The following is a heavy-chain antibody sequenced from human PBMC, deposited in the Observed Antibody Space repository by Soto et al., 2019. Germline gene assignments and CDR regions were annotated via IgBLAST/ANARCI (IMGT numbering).Heavy chain of an antibody. D-gene: IGHD2-15*01. V-gene: IGHV4-39*02. CDR1: GGSISSSSYY. J-gene: IGHJ4*02. CDR2: IYYSGNT. Sequence: QLQLQESGPGLVKPSETLSLTCTVSGGSISSSSYYWGWIRQPPGKGLEWIGSIYYSGNTYYTPSCNGRVTIAVDRAENPFPLMLSSVTAADTAVYYCAREGGRYCTGGSCQVDYWGQGTLVTVSS. CDR3: AREGGRYCTGGSCQVDY.